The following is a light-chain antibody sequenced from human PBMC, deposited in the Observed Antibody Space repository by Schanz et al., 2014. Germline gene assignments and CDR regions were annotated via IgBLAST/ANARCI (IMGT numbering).Light chain of an antibody. V-gene: IGLV2-8*01. CDR3: SSYTSRNTVL. Sequence: QSALTQPPSASGSPGQSVTISCTGTSSDVGAYNFVSWYEQHPGKAPKLMINEVNKRPSGVPDRFSGSKSGNTAFLTVSGLQAEDEADYYCSSYTSRNTVLFGGGTKLTVL. CDR2: EVN. J-gene: IGLJ2*01. CDR1: SSDVGAYNF.